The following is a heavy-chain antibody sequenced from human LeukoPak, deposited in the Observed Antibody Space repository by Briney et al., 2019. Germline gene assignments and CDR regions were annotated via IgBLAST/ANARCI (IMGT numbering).Heavy chain of an antibody. J-gene: IGHJ4*02. Sequence: GGSLRLSCAASGFTFTTFTMNWVRQTPLKGLEWISSISRSGTYIYYADSVRGRFTISRDNAKNSLYLQMNSLRAEDTAVYYCARDFGRWFLDYWGQGTLVTVSS. CDR2: ISRSGTYI. V-gene: IGHV3-21*01. CDR3: ARDFGRWFLDY. D-gene: IGHD4-23*01. CDR1: GFTFTTFT.